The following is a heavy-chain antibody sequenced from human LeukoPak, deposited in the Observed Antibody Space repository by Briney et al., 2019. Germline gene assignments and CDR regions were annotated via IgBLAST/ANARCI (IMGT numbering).Heavy chain of an antibody. Sequence: ASVKVSCKASGYTFTIYGISWVRQAPGQGLEWMGWISAYNGNTNYAQKLQGRVTMTTDTSTSTAYMELRSLRSDDTAVYYCARARVTLQLLHVEEDYWGQGTLVTVSS. CDR1: GYTFTIYG. CDR3: ARARVTLQLLHVEEDY. V-gene: IGHV1-18*01. J-gene: IGHJ4*02. CDR2: ISAYNGNT. D-gene: IGHD4-11*01.